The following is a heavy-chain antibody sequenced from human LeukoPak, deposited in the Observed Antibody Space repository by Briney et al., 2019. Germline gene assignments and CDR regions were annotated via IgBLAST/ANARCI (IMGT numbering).Heavy chain of an antibody. Sequence: GGSLRLSCAASGFDFRQYAMSWVRQAPGKGLEWVSAISGSGGSTYYADSVKGRFTISRDNSKNTLYLQMNSLRAEDTAVYYCAKSVPPRYGELFGYFDYWGQGTLVTVSS. D-gene: IGHD3-10*01. J-gene: IGHJ4*02. CDR3: AKSVPPRYGELFGYFDY. V-gene: IGHV3-23*01. CDR1: GFDFRQYA. CDR2: ISGSGGST.